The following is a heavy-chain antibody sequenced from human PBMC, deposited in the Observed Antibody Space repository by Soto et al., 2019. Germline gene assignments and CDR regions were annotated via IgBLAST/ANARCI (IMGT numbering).Heavy chain of an antibody. CDR1: GGSFSGYY. J-gene: IGHJ6*03. V-gene: IGHV4-34*01. Sequence: QVQLQQWGAGLLKPSETLSLTCAVYGGSFSGYYWSWIRQPTGKGLEWIGEINHSGRTNYNPSLKSQVTISVDTYKNQFSLKRSSVTAAYTAVYYCARVSRLPRYYYYMDVWGKGTTVTVSS. CDR2: INHSGRT. CDR3: ARVSRLPRYYYYMDV.